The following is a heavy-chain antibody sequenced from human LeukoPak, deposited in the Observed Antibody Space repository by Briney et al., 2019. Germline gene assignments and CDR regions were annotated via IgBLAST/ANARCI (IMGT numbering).Heavy chain of an antibody. D-gene: IGHD6-19*01. CDR3: ARVGRIAVAGLDY. V-gene: IGHV4-38-2*02. J-gene: IGHJ4*02. CDR1: GYSISSGYY. CDR2: IYHSGST. Sequence: PSETLSLTCTVSGYSISSGYYWGWIRQPPGKGPEWIGSIYHSGSTYYDPSLKSRVTISVDTSKNQFSLKLSSVTAADTAVYYCARVGRIAVAGLDYWGQGTLVTVSS.